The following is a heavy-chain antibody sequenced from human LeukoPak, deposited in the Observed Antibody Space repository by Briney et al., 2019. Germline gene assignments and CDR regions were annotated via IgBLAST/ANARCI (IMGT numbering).Heavy chain of an antibody. CDR3: ARDVFYYYGAGSWNYFDY. Sequence: SETLSLTCTVSGGSFSSYYWSWIRQPAGQGLEWIGRIYTSGSTNYNPSLKSRVTMSVDTSKTPFSLKLSSVTAADTAVYYCARDVFYYYGAGSWNYFDYWGQGTLVTVSS. CDR1: GGSFSSYY. V-gene: IGHV4-4*07. J-gene: IGHJ4*02. D-gene: IGHD3-10*01. CDR2: IYTSGST.